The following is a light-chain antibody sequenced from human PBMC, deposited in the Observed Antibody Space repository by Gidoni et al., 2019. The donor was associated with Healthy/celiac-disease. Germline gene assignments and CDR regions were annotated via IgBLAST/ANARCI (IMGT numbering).Light chain of an antibody. J-gene: IGKJ1*01. CDR2: DAS. CDR1: QSVSSY. V-gene: IGKV3-11*01. CDR3: QQRSNWSWT. Sequence: EIELTQSPATLSLSPGERATLSCRASQSVSSYLAWYQQKPGQAPRLLFYDASNRATGIPARFSGSGSVTDFTLTISSPEPEDFAVYYCQQRSNWSWTFXPXTKVEIK.